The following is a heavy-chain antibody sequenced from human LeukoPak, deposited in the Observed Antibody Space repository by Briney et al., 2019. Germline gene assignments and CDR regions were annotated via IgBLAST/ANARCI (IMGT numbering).Heavy chain of an antibody. CDR3: ARGPTIFGVVIRRNWFDP. Sequence: KPSETLSLTCAVYGVSFSGYYWSWIRQPPGKGLEWIGEINHSGSTNYNPSLKSRVTISVDTSKNQFSLKLSSVTAADTAVYYCARGPTIFGVVIRRNWFDPWGQGTLVTVSS. V-gene: IGHV4-34*01. CDR1: GVSFSGYY. D-gene: IGHD3-3*01. CDR2: INHSGST. J-gene: IGHJ5*02.